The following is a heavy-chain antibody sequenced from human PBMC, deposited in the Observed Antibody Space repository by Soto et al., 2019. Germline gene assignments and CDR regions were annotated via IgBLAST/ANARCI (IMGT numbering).Heavy chain of an antibody. CDR2: IYYSGST. Sequence: SETLSLTCTVSGGSISSYYWSWIRQPPGKGLEWIGYIYYSGSTNYNPSLKSRVTISVDTSKNQFSLKLSSVTAADTAVYYCARGGRSYDFWSGYLNKWFDPWGQGTLVTVSS. V-gene: IGHV4-59*01. J-gene: IGHJ5*02. CDR3: ARGGRSYDFWSGYLNKWFDP. CDR1: GGSISSYY. D-gene: IGHD3-3*01.